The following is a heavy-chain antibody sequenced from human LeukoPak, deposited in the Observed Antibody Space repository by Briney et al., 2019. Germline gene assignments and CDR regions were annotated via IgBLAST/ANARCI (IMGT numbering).Heavy chain of an antibody. V-gene: IGHV1-18*01. Sequence: GASVKVSCKASGYTFASYGISWVRQAPGQGLEWMGWVSAYNGNTNYAQKLQGRVTMTTDTSTSTAYMELRSLRSDDTAVYYCARDLITAAANYFDYWGQGTLVTVSS. CDR3: ARDLITAAANYFDY. CDR1: GYTFASYG. D-gene: IGHD6-13*01. CDR2: VSAYNGNT. J-gene: IGHJ4*02.